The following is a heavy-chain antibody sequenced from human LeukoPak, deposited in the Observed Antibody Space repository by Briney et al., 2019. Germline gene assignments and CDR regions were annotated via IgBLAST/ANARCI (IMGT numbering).Heavy chain of an antibody. V-gene: IGHV4-38-2*02. CDR3: ATTRAPDSFDY. CDR1: GYSISSGYY. Sequence: SETLSLTCTVSGYSISSGYYWGWIRQPPGKGLEWIGSIYHSGSAYYNPSLKSRVTISVDTSKNQFSLKLSSVTAADTAVFYCATTRAPDSFDYWGQGTLVTVSS. CDR2: IYHSGSA. J-gene: IGHJ4*02.